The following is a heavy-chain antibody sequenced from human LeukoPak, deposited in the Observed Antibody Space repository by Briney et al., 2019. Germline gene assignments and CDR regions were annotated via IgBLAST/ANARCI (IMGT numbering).Heavy chain of an antibody. J-gene: IGHJ4*02. V-gene: IGHV3-7*01. CDR1: GFTFSSYA. CDR3: ARDSRGTTFDY. D-gene: IGHD3-16*01. Sequence: GGSLRLSCAASGFTFSSYAMHWVRQAPGKGLEWVGQTNEHETEKYYGDAVRGRFTIYRDNAKNSLYLQMNSLRPEDTAVYYCARDSRGTTFDYWGQGTLVTVSS. CDR2: TNEHETEK.